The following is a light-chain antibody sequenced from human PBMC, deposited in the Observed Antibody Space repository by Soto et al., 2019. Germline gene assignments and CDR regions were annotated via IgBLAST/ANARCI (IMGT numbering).Light chain of an antibody. J-gene: IGKJ5*01. CDR1: QGISSA. CDR3: QQFNNYLIT. Sequence: AIQLTQSPSSLSASVGDRGTITCRASQGISSALAWYQQKPGKAPKLLIYDASSLESGVPSRFSGSGSGTDFTLTISSLQPEDFATYYCQQFNNYLITFGQGTRLEIK. CDR2: DAS. V-gene: IGKV1D-13*01.